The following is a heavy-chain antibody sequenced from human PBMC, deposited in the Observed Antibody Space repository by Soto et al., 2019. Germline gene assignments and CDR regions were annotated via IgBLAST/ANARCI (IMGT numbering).Heavy chain of an antibody. CDR1: GYTFTSYG. D-gene: IGHD3-10*01. V-gene: IGHV1-18*04. CDR2: ISAYNGNT. J-gene: IGHJ3*02. Sequence: ASVQVSCKASGYTFTSYGISWVRQAPGQGLEWMGWISAYNGNTNYAQKLQGRVTMTTDTSTSTAYMELRSLRSDDTAVYYCATDLSGAGAYAFDIWGQGTMVTVSS. CDR3: ATDLSGAGAYAFDI.